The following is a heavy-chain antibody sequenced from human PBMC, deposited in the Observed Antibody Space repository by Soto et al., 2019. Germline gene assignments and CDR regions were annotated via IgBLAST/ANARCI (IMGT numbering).Heavy chain of an antibody. J-gene: IGHJ4*02. CDR3: ASVTFGGVVLAH. D-gene: IGHD3-16*01. V-gene: IGHV4-59*01. CDR1: ADSFSKYY. Sequence: SETLSLTCTVSADSFSKYYWTWIRQPPGKGLEWIGYIYYNGNTNYNPSLKRRVTISVDTSKKEISLKLSSVTAADTAVYYCASVTFGGVVLAHWGQGTLVTVS. CDR2: IYYNGNT.